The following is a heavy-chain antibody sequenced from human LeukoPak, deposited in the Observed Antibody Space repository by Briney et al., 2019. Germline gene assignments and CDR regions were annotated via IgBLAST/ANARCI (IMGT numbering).Heavy chain of an antibody. V-gene: IGHV3-21*01. CDR1: GFTFSSYS. CDR2: ISSSSSYI. Sequence: GGSLRLSCAASGFTFSSYSMNWVRQAPGKGLEWVSSISSSSSYIYYADSVKGRFTISGDNAKNSLYLQMNSLRAEDTAVYYCARGLRGKAPAFDIWGQGTMVTVSS. J-gene: IGHJ3*02. CDR3: ARGLRGKAPAFDI. D-gene: IGHD3-16*01.